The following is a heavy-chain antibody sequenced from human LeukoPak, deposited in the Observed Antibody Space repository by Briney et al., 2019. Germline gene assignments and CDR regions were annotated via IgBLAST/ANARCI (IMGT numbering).Heavy chain of an antibody. CDR1: GFTFSSYH. CDR2: ISSSSSII. V-gene: IGHV3-48*02. D-gene: IGHD3-10*01. CDR3: ARDGDTTVRGVPNWFDP. J-gene: IGHJ5*02. Sequence: GGSLRLSCAASGFTFSSYHMNWVRQAPGKGLEWVSYISSSSSIIYYADSVKGRLTISRDNAKNSLYLQMNSLRDEDTAVYYCARDGDTTVRGVPNWFDPWGQGTLVTVSS.